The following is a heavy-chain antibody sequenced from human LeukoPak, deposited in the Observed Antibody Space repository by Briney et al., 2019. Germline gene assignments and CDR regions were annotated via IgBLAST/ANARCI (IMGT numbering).Heavy chain of an antibody. D-gene: IGHD6-13*01. Sequence: PGRSLRLSCAASGFTFSTYAIHWVRQAQGKGLEWVAIISSDGTNQHYGDSVKGRFTISRDNSRNTLYLQMNSLRVDDTAMYYCARVQQPSGIQGYYYGMDVWGQGTTVTVSS. CDR3: ARVQQPSGIQGYYYGMDV. CDR2: ISSDGTNQ. V-gene: IGHV3-30*04. J-gene: IGHJ6*02. CDR1: GFTFSTYA.